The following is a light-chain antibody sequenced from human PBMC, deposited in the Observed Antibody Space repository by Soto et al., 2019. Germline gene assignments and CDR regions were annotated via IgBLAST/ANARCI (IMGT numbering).Light chain of an antibody. CDR2: EES. V-gene: IGKV1-5*01. Sequence: DIQMTQSPSTLSGSVGDRVTITCRASQTISSWLAWYQQKPGKAPKLLIYEESTLHSGVPSRFSGRKVGTQFILTIDSLQPEDFATYYCQQVKSYPRTFGGGTRLEI. CDR3: QQVKSYPRT. J-gene: IGKJ5*01. CDR1: QTISSW.